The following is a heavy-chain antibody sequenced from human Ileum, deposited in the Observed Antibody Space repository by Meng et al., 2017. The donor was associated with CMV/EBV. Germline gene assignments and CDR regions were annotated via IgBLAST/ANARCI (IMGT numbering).Heavy chain of an antibody. J-gene: IGHJ4*02. V-gene: IGHV3-66*01. Sequence: EVHLVESGGGWVQPGGSLRLSCEASGFIVSSTYMTWVRQAPGKGLEWVSVIYASGSTFYADSVKGRFTISRDNSENTLFLQMSSLRVEDTAVYYCVGVGAPGGQGTLVTVSS. CDR2: IYASGST. CDR3: VGVGAP. D-gene: IGHD1-26*01. CDR1: GFIVSSTY.